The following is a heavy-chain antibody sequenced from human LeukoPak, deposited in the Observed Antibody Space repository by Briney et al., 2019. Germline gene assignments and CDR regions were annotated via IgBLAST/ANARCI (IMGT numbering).Heavy chain of an antibody. V-gene: IGHV3-11*04. D-gene: IGHD3-10*01. Sequence: GGSLRLSCAASGFTFSDYYMSWIRQAPGKGLEWVSYISSSGSTIYYADSVKGRFTISRDNAKNSLYLQMNSLRDEDTAVYYCARDRIWFGESSYYYGMDVWGQGTTVTVSS. CDR2: ISSSGSTI. CDR1: GFTFSDYY. CDR3: ARDRIWFGESSYYYGMDV. J-gene: IGHJ6*02.